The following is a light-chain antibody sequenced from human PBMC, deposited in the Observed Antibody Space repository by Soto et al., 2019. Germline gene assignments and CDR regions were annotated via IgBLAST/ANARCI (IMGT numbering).Light chain of an antibody. CDR2: DAS. V-gene: IGKV1-5*01. CDR3: QQYNSYSRT. J-gene: IGKJ1*01. Sequence: DIQMTQSPATLSASVGDRVTITCRASQGISRWLAWYQQKPGKAPKVLIYDASSLQGGVPSRFSGSGSGTEFTLTISSLQPDDFATYYCQQYNSYSRTFGQGTKVDI. CDR1: QGISRW.